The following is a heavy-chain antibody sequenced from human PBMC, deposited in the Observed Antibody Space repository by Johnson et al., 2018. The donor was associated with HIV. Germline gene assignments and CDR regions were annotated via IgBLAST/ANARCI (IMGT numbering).Heavy chain of an antibody. J-gene: IGHJ3*02. V-gene: IGHV3-30-3*01. D-gene: IGHD2-2*01. CDR3: ARGGWLGYCSSTSCAKDAFDI. Sequence: QVQLVESGGGLIQPGGSLRLSCAASGFTVSSNYMSWVRQAPGKGLEWMAIISYDGSNKYYADSVKGRFTISRDNSKNTLYLQMNSLRHDDTAVYYCARGGWLGYCSSTSCAKDAFDIWGQGTMVTVSS. CDR1: GFTVSSNY. CDR2: ISYDGSNK.